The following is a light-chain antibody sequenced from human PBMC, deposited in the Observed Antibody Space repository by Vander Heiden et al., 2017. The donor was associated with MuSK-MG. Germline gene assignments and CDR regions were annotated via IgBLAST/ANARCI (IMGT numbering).Light chain of an antibody. CDR3: QQRSNWQT. Sequence: IVLTQSPATLSSSPGERATLSCRASQSVSSYLAWYQQKPGQAPRLLIYDASNRATGIPARFSGSGSGTDFTLTISSLEPEDFAVYYCQQRSNWQTFGPGTKVDIK. CDR2: DAS. V-gene: IGKV3-11*01. J-gene: IGKJ3*01. CDR1: QSVSSY.